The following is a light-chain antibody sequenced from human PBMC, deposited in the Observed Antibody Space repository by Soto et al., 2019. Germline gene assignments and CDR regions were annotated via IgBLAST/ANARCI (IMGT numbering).Light chain of an antibody. CDR3: QQYKNWPPIT. CDR2: DAS. V-gene: IGKV3D-15*01. CDR1: QSVSSY. Sequence: EIVLTQSPATLSLSPGERATLSCRASQSVSSYLAWYQQKPGQAPRLLIYDASTRATGIPARFSGSGSRTEFTLTISSLQSEDFAVYFCQQYKNWPPITFGQGTRLEIK. J-gene: IGKJ5*01.